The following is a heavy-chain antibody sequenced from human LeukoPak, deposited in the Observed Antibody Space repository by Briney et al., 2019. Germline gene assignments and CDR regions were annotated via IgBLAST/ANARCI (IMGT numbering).Heavy chain of an antibody. V-gene: IGHV4-30-2*02. Sequence: SETLSLTCAVSGGSISSGGYSWSWFRQPPGKGLEWIGYIYHTGSTYYNPSLKSRVTISADTPKNQFSLKLSSLTAADTALYFCARSRSGWYGLFDYWGQGTLVTVS. CDR3: ARSRSGWYGLFDY. J-gene: IGHJ4*02. CDR1: GGSISSGGYS. CDR2: IYHTGST. D-gene: IGHD6-19*01.